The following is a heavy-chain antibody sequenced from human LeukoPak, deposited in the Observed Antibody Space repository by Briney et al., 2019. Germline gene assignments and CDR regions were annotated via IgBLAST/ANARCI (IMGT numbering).Heavy chain of an antibody. CDR3: TTSYGTKRYFFDN. J-gene: IGHJ4*02. V-gene: IGHV3-66*01. D-gene: IGHD3-9*01. CDR1: GFTVSTKY. CDR2: IYDGGST. Sequence: GGSLRLSCAASGFTVSTKYMHWVRQAPGKGLEWVSIIYDGGSTYYAESVRGRFVISRDNSENTLYLHMNNLRAEDTAMYYCTTSYGTKRYFFDNWGQGTLVAVSS.